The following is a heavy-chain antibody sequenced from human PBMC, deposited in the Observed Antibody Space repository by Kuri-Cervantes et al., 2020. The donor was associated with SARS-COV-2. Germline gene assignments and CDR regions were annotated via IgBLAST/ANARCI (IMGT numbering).Heavy chain of an antibody. Sequence: GESLKISCAASGFTFSSYAMSWVRQAPGKGLEWVSAISGSGGSTHYADSVKGRFTISRDNSKNTLYLQMNSLRAEDTAVYYCAKVSGDMYYYDSSGYLDWGQGTLVTVSS. CDR3: AKVSGDMYYYDSSGYLD. J-gene: IGHJ4*02. V-gene: IGHV3-23*01. CDR2: ISGSGGST. CDR1: GFTFSSYA. D-gene: IGHD3-22*01.